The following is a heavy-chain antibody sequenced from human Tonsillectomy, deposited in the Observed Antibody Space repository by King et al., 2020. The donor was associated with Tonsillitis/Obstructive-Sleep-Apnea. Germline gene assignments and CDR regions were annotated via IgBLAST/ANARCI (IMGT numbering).Heavy chain of an antibody. V-gene: IGHV3-30*04. CDR1: GFTFSSYA. D-gene: IGHD3-16*01. CDR2: ISYDGSNK. J-gene: IGHJ2*01. Sequence: VQLVESGGGVVQPGRSLRLSCAASGFTFSSYAMHWVRQAPGKGLEWVAVISYDGSNKYYADSVKGRFTISRDNSKNTLYLQMNSLRAEDTDVYYCAREWGVSVARASYWYFDLWGRGTLVTVSS. CDR3: AREWGVSVARASYWYFDL.